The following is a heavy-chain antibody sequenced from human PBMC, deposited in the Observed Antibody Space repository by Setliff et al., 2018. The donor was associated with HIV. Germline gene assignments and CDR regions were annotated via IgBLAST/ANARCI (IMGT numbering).Heavy chain of an antibody. J-gene: IGHJ6*03. CDR1: GGSINSGSYF. CDR2: IYYSGST. CDR3: AGGGGSTWAFHYFMDV. D-gene: IGHD6-13*01. V-gene: IGHV4-61*10. Sequence: SETLSLTCTVSGGSINSGSYFWSWIRQPAGKGLEWIGYIYYSGSTNYNSSLKSRVTISVDTSKNQFSLKLSSVTAADTAVYYCAGGGGSTWAFHYFMDVWGKGTTVTVSS.